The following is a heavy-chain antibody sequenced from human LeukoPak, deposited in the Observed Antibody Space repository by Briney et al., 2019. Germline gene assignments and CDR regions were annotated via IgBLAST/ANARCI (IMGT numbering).Heavy chain of an antibody. CDR1: GGSISRDY. D-gene: IGHD6-6*01. J-gene: IGHJ4*02. CDR3: ARDDSSSSY. V-gene: IGHV4-59*01. CDR2: IYYSGST. Sequence: PSETLSLTCTASGGSISRDYWSWIRQPPGKGLEWIGYIYYSGSTNYNPSLKSRVTISLDRSKNQFSLKLTSVTAADTAVYYCARDDSSSSYWGQGTLVTVSS.